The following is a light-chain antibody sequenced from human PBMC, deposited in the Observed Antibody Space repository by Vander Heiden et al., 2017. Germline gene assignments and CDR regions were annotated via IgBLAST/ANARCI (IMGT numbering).Light chain of an antibody. J-gene: IGKJ4*01. Sequence: DIQMTQSPSSLSASVGDGVTITCRASQGSRNDLSWYQQKPGKVPERLIYAASTLQSDVPSRFSGSGSGTEFTLTISSLQPEDFATYYCLQHNSYPLTFGGGTKVEIK. CDR3: LQHNSYPLT. CDR1: QGSRND. CDR2: AAS. V-gene: IGKV1-17*01.